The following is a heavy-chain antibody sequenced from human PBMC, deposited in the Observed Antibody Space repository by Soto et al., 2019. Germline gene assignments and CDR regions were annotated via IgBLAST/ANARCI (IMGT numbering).Heavy chain of an antibody. Sequence: ASVKVSCKASGGTFSSYTISWVRQAPGQGLEWMGRIIPILGIANYAQKFQGRVTITADKSTSTAYMELSSLRSEDTAVYYCARDIECRDGYNFCLVDWGQGTLVTVSS. CDR1: GGTFSSYT. J-gene: IGHJ4*02. CDR3: ARDIECRDGYNFCLVD. CDR2: IIPILGIA. V-gene: IGHV1-69*04. D-gene: IGHD5-12*01.